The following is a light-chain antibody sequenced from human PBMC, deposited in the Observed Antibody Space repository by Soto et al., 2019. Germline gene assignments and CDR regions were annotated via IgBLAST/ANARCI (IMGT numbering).Light chain of an antibody. Sequence: EIVLTQSPGTLSLSPGERATLSCRASQSVSSSYLAWYQQKPGQAPRLLIYGASGRATGIPDRFSGSGSGTDFTLNISRLEPEDFAVYYCQQYGSSPPMYTFGQGTKLEIK. CDR3: QQYGSSPPMYT. CDR1: QSVSSSY. CDR2: GAS. V-gene: IGKV3-20*01. J-gene: IGKJ2*01.